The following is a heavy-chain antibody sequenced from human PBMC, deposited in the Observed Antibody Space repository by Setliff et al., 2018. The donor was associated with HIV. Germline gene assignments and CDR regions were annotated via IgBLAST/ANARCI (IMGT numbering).Heavy chain of an antibody. J-gene: IGHJ3*01. CDR2: IKSDGSGA. V-gene: IGHV3-74*01. D-gene: IGHD1-26*01. CDR3: ARGGSMGAFDV. Sequence: GGSLRLSCVTSGFSFTTYEMDWVRQAPGKGLVWVARIKSDGSGAAYADSVKGRFTISRDNAKNTLLLQMNSLRAEDTAVYYCARGGSMGAFDVWGQGTMVTVSS. CDR1: GFSFTTYE.